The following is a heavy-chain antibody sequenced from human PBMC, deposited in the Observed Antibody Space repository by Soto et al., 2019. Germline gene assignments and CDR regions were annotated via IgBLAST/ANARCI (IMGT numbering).Heavy chain of an antibody. CDR1: GGSISSSSYY. CDR2: IYYSGYT. CDR3: ARARGARYFDY. J-gene: IGHJ4*02. V-gene: IGHV4-39*07. Sequence: SETLSLTCTVSGGSISSSSYYWGWIRQPPGKGLEWIGSIYYSGYTYYNPSLKSRVTISVDTSKNQFSLKLSSVTAADTAVYYCARARGARYFDYWGQGTLVTVSS. D-gene: IGHD2-15*01.